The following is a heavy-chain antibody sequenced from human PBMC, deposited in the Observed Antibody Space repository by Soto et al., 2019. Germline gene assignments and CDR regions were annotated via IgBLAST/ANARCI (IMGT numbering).Heavy chain of an antibody. CDR3: ARRDCTSTTCWFDP. Sequence: ASETLSLTCTVSGGSISSYYWSWIRQPPGRGLEWIGYTHYTGSTNYNPSLKSRVTMSVDTSKNQFSLKLSSVTAADTAVYYCARRDCTSTTCWFDPWGQGTLVTVSS. CDR1: GGSISSYY. D-gene: IGHD2-2*01. CDR2: THYTGST. J-gene: IGHJ5*02. V-gene: IGHV4-59*08.